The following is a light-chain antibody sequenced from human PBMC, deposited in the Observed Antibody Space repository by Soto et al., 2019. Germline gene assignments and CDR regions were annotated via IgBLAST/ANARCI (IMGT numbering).Light chain of an antibody. CDR2: DAS. Sequence: DIVLAQSPSTLSLSPGERATLSCRASQSVSSSLAWYQQKPGQAPRLLIYDASNRATGIPARFSGSGSGTDCTLTISSLDPEDFAVYYFQQRSNWRLTFGGGTKVEIK. J-gene: IGKJ4*01. CDR3: QQRSNWRLT. CDR1: QSVSSS. V-gene: IGKV3-11*01.